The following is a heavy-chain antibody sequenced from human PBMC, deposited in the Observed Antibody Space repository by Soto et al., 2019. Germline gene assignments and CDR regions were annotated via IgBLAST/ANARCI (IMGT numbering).Heavy chain of an antibody. CDR1: GGSISSNRYY. Sequence: SETLSLTCTVSGGSISSNRYYWVWIRQPPGKGLEWIGSIYFSGSTYYNPSLKSRVTISVDTSRSQFSLRLTSVTAADTAVYYCARRHSTYFYGMDVWGQGTTVTVSS. CDR3: ARRHSTYFYGMDV. CDR2: IYFSGST. V-gene: IGHV4-39*01. D-gene: IGHD2-15*01. J-gene: IGHJ6*02.